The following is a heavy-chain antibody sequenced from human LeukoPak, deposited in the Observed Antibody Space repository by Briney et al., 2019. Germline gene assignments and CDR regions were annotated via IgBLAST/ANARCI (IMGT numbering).Heavy chain of an antibody. V-gene: IGHV4-59*01. Sequence: TSETLSLTCTVSGGSISSYYWSWIRQPPGKGLEWIGYIYYSGSTNYNPSLKSRVTISVDTSKNQFSLKLSSVTAADTAVYYCASSLLGLPGHDAFDIWGQGTMVTVSS. CDR3: ASSLLGLPGHDAFDI. CDR1: GGSISSYY. J-gene: IGHJ3*02. CDR2: IYYSGST.